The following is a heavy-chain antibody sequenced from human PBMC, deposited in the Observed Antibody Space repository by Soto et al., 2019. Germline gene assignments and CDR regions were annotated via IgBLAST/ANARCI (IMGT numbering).Heavy chain of an antibody. CDR3: ARRARGNWALDY. CDR1: GYILTNYW. Sequence: EVHLVQSGAEMKKPGDSVKISCNASGYILTNYWIGWVRQMPGKGLEWMGIIYPGDSDTRYSPSFEGRVTISADKSSTTANLQWTSLKASDTAIYFCARRARGNWALDYWGQGTQVTVSS. D-gene: IGHD3-16*01. CDR2: IYPGDSDT. V-gene: IGHV5-51*03. J-gene: IGHJ4*02.